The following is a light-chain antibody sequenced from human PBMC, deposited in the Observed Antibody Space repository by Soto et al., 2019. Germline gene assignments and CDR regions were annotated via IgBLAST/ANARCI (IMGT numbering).Light chain of an antibody. J-gene: IGLJ3*02. CDR2: EVN. Sequence: QSALTQPASVSGAPGQSITISCTGTSSYVGSDNLVSWFQQHPGKAPKLMIYEVNKRPSGVSNRFSGSKSGNTASLTIAGLQEEDEADYYCSSARSYIHVVFGGGTKLTVL. CDR3: SSARSYIHVV. V-gene: IGLV2-23*02. CDR1: SSYVGSDNL.